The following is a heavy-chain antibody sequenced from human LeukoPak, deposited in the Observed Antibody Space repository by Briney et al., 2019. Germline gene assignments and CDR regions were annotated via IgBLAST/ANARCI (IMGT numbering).Heavy chain of an antibody. J-gene: IGHJ6*03. CDR3: ARDPNYGSGTGGFPDYMDV. CDR1: GFTFSSYS. V-gene: IGHV3-21*01. CDR2: ISSSSSYI. D-gene: IGHD3-10*01. Sequence: GGSLRLSCAASGFTFSSYSMNWVRQAPGKGLEWVSSISSSSSYIYYADSVKGRFTISRDNAKNSLYLQMNSLRAEDTAVYYCARDPNYGSGTGGFPDYMDVWGKGTTVTIS.